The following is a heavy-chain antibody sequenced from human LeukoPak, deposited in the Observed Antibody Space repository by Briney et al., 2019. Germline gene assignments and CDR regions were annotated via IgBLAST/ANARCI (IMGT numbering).Heavy chain of an antibody. Sequence: ASVKVSCKASGYTFTSYYMHWVRQAPGQGLEWMGLINPTGGSTGYAQKFQGRVTMTRDMSTSTDYMELSSLRSEDTAIYYCARDGLPFYYYYYMDVWGKGTTVTVSS. V-gene: IGHV1-46*01. CDR2: INPTGGST. D-gene: IGHD3/OR15-3a*01. CDR1: GYTFTSYY. J-gene: IGHJ6*03. CDR3: ARDGLPFYYYYYMDV.